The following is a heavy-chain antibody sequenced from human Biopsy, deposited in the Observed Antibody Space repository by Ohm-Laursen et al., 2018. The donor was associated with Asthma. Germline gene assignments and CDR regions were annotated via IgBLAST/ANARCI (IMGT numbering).Heavy chain of an antibody. CDR2: ISYTGNT. J-gene: IGHJ4*02. D-gene: IGHD7-27*01. V-gene: IGHV4-39*01. CDR3: ARHWNWGSFFDY. Sequence: TLSLTCSVSGGSFCNYSWGWIRQPPGKGLEWIGSISYTGNTDIPSLRSRVTLSVDTSKNNFSLKLTSVTASDTAVFYCARHWNWGSFFDYWGQGVLVTVSS. CDR1: GGSFCNYS.